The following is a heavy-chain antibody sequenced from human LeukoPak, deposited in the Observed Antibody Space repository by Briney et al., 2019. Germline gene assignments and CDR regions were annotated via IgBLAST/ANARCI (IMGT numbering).Heavy chain of an antibody. J-gene: IGHJ5*02. CDR1: GGSISSYY. Sequence: SETLSLTCTVSGGSISSYYWSWIRQPPGKGLEWIAYIYYSGSTNFNPSLKSRGTISIDTSKNQFSLKLSSVTAADTALYYCARAPDYRWCDPWGQGTLVTVSS. CDR2: IYYSGST. V-gene: IGHV4-59*01. CDR3: ARAPDYRWCDP. D-gene: IGHD4/OR15-4a*01.